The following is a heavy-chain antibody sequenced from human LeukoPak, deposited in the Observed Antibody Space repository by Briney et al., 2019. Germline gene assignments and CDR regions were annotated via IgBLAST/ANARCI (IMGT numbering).Heavy chain of an antibody. CDR2: IYYSGST. J-gene: IGHJ4*02. CDR1: GGSFSGYY. CDR3: ARGLEYSGSLLPFDY. Sequence: PSETLSLTCAVYGGSFSGYYWSWIRQPPGKGLEWIGYIYYSGSTNYNPSLKSRVTISVDTSKNQFSLKLSSVTAADTAVYYCARGLEYSGSLLPFDYWGQGTLVTVSS. V-gene: IGHV4-59*01. D-gene: IGHD1-26*01.